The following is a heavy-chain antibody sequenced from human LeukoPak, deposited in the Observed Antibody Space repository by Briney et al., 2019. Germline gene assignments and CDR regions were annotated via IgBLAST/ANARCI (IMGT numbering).Heavy chain of an antibody. CDR1: GFTFSDYY. V-gene: IGHV3-11*01. CDR2: ISSSGSTI. Sequence: GGSLRLSCAASGFTFSDYYMSWLRQAPGKGMEWVSYISSSGSTIYYADSVKGRFTISRDNAKNSLYLQMNSLRAEDTAVYYCARDAARTRIVVVPAAMWYYYGMDVWGQGTTVTVSS. J-gene: IGHJ6*02. D-gene: IGHD2-2*01. CDR3: ARDAARTRIVVVPAAMWYYYGMDV.